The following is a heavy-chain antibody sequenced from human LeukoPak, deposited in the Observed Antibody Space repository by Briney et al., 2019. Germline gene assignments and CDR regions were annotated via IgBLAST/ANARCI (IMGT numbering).Heavy chain of an antibody. Sequence: SETLSLTCTVSGGSISSSSYYWGWLRQPPGKGLEWIGSIYYSGSTYYNPSLKSRVTISVDTSKNQFSLKLSSLTAADTAVYYCARHFSTTDGGYTPSDYWGQGTLVTVSS. J-gene: IGHJ4*02. CDR2: IYYSGST. CDR3: ARHFSTTDGGYTPSDY. CDR1: GGSISSSSYY. D-gene: IGHD4-23*01. V-gene: IGHV4-39*01.